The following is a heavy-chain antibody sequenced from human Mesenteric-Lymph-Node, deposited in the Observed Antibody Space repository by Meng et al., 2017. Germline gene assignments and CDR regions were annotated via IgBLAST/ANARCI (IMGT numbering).Heavy chain of an antibody. Sequence: QGRLLWWGSGLSSPSESLSLPCAVYGGCFSGYSWSRIRQPPGTGLEWIGYIYYSGSTYYSTYLKSRVTISVDTYKNQFSLKLSSVTAADTAVYYCARGYHDSSGYGYWYFDLWGRGTLVTVSS. V-gene: IGHV4-34*01. J-gene: IGHJ2*01. CDR3: ARGYHDSSGYGYWYFDL. D-gene: IGHD3-22*01. CDR2: IYYSGST. CDR1: GGCFSGYS.